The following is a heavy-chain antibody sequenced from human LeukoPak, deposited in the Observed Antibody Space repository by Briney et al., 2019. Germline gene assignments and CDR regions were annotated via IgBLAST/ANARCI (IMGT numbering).Heavy chain of an antibody. CDR3: ARESTVTTRERLDYNWFDP. D-gene: IGHD4-17*01. V-gene: IGHV1-2*02. Sequence: ASVKVSCKASGYTFTGYYMHWVRQAPGQGLEWMGWINPNSGGTNYAQKFQGRVTMTRDTSISTAYMELSRLRSDDTAVYYCARESTVTTRERLDYNWFDPWGQGTLVTVSS. CDR1: GYTFTGYY. J-gene: IGHJ5*02. CDR2: INPNSGGT.